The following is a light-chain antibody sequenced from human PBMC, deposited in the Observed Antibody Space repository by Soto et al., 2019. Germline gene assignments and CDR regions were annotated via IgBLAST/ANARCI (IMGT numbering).Light chain of an antibody. V-gene: IGKV3-15*01. CDR3: QQYNNWPPWT. Sequence: EIVMTQSPATLSVSPGERATLSCRASQSVSSNLAWYQQKPGQAPRLLIYGASTRATGIPARFSGSGSGTECTLTISRLQSEDFAVYYCQQYNNWPPWTFGQGTNVEIK. J-gene: IGKJ1*01. CDR1: QSVSSN. CDR2: GAS.